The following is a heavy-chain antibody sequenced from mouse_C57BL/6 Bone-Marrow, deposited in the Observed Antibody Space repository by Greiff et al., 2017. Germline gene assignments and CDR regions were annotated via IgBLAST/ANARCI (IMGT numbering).Heavy chain of an antibody. Sequence: VQLQQPGAELVKPGASVKLSCKASGYTFTSYWMQWVKQRPGQGLEWIGEIDPSDSYTNYNQKFKGKATVTVDTSSSTAYMQLSSLTSEDSAVYDCARCGKFITTVVGAMDYWGQGTSVTVSS. D-gene: IGHD1-1*01. CDR1: GYTFTSYW. J-gene: IGHJ4*01. CDR3: ARCGKFITTVVGAMDY. V-gene: IGHV1-50*01. CDR2: IDPSDSYT.